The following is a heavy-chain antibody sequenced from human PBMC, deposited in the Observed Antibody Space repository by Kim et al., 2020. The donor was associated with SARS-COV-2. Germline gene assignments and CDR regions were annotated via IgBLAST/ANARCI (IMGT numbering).Heavy chain of an antibody. CDR2: VSFSGSST. CDR3: AKGSATRFREFFLGFDV. CDR1: GFTFSNYP. J-gene: IGHJ6*02. Sequence: GESLKISCSASGFTFSNYPMNWVRQAPDKGLEWVSTVSFSGSSTYYADSVKGRFTISRDNSKNTLYPQMNSLRAEDTAVYYCAKGSATRFREFFLGFDVWGQGPTVTVSS. D-gene: IGHD3-10*01. V-gene: IGHV3-23*01.